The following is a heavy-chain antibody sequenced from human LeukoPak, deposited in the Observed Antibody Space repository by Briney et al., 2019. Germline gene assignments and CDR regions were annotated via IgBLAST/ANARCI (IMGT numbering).Heavy chain of an antibody. CDR2: IRKKNAGYTT. D-gene: IGHD3-3*01. Sequence: GGSLRLSCAASGFIFSAYIMDWVRQAPGMGLEWIGRIRKKNAGYTTEYAASVKGRFVVSRDDSKDSVFLQMNSLETEDTAVYYCTREGGEGDYTAFDLWGQGTMVTVSS. V-gene: IGHV3-72*01. CDR1: GFIFSAYI. J-gene: IGHJ3*01. CDR3: TREGGEGDYTAFDL.